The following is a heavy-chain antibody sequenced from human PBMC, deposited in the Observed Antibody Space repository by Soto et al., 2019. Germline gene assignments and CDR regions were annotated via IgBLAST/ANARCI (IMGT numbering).Heavy chain of an antibody. Sequence: GASVKVSCKASGGTFSSYAISWVRQAPGQGLEWMGGIIPIFGTANYAQKFQGRVTITADESTRTAYMEPSSLRSEDTAVYYCAREWQQLAYFDYWGQGTLVTVSS. J-gene: IGHJ4*02. D-gene: IGHD6-13*01. CDR1: GGTFSSYA. CDR2: IIPIFGTA. CDR3: AREWQQLAYFDY. V-gene: IGHV1-69*13.